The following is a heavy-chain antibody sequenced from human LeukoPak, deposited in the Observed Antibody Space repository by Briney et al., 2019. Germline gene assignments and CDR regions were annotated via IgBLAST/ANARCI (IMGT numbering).Heavy chain of an antibody. CDR1: GFTVTNAM. CDR2: IQRKSDEQTT. CDR3: SSGGGTYSLGA. Sequence: GGPLRLSCAASGFTVTNAMMTWLRHPPGKGLEWGGHIQRKSDEQTTDYAATVKDRFTISRDDSKNTLYLQMNRLQSAVTAVYYCSSGGGTYSLGAWGQGTLVIVSS. V-gene: IGHV3-15*01. D-gene: IGHD1-26*01. J-gene: IGHJ5*02.